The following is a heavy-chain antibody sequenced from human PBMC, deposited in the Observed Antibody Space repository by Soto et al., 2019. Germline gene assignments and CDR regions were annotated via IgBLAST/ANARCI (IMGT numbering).Heavy chain of an antibody. V-gene: IGHV4-59*08. CDR1: GVTIITYY. CDR3: ARHEASIPLWFDP. Sequence: SETLSLTCTVAGVTIITYYWSWIRQPPGKGLEWIAYISHTGTTNYNPSLKSRVTISVDTSKNQFSLNVYSVTAADTAIYYCARHEASIPLWFDPWGQGTLVTVSS. J-gene: IGHJ5*02. CDR2: ISHTGTT.